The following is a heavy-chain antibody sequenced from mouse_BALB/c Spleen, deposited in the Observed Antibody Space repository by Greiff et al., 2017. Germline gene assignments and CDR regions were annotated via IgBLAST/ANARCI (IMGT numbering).Heavy chain of an antibody. Sequence: VQWVESGPGLVAPSQSLSITCTVSGFSLTDYGVSWIRQPPGKGLEWLGVIWGGGSTYYNSALKSRLSISKDNSKSQVFLKMNSLQTDDTAMYYCAKHEKITTWYCDVWGAGTTVTVSS. CDR3: AKHEKITTWYCDV. V-gene: IGHV2-6-5*01. J-gene: IGHJ1*01. CDR2: IWGGGST. CDR1: GFSLTDYG. D-gene: IGHD2-4*01.